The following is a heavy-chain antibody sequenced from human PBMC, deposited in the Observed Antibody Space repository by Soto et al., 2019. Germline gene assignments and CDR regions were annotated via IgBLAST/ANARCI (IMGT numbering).Heavy chain of an antibody. CDR2: ITGSGKSA. Sequence: EVQLLESGGGWVQPGGSLRLSCAASGFTFSTFVMTWVRQVPGEGLEWISSITGSGKSAYYADSVKGRVTISRDNSKNTLYLQISSLGVDDTAVYHSAVHLGENYYTMDVWGQGTTVTVSS. CDR1: GFTFSTFV. V-gene: IGHV3-23*01. CDR3: AVHLGENYYTMDV. J-gene: IGHJ6*02. D-gene: IGHD3-10*01.